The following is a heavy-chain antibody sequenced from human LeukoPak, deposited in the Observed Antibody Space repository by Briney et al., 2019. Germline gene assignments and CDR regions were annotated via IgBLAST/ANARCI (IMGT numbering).Heavy chain of an antibody. V-gene: IGHV3-9*01. CDR2: ISWNSGSI. D-gene: IGHD3-16*01. J-gene: IGHJ3*02. CDR1: GFTFDDYA. CDR3: AKGPQRGADAFDI. Sequence: GGSLRLSCAASGFTFDDYAMHWVRQAPGKGLEWVSGISWNSGSIGYADSVKGLFTISRDNAKNSLYLQMNSLRAEDTALYYCAKGPQRGADAFDIWGQGTMVTVSS.